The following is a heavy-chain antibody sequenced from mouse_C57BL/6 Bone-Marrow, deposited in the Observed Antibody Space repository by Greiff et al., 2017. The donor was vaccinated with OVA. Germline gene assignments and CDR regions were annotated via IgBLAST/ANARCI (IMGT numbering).Heavy chain of an antibody. Sequence: EVQVVESGPGLVKPSQSLSLTCSVTGYSITSGYYWNWIRQFPGNKLEWMGYISYDGSNNYNPSLKNRISITRDTSKNQFFLKLNSVTTEDTATYYCASLHYYGSPWFAYWGQGTLVTVSA. V-gene: IGHV3-6*01. CDR1: GYSITSGYY. CDR2: ISYDGSN. CDR3: ASLHYYGSPWFAY. J-gene: IGHJ3*01. D-gene: IGHD1-1*01.